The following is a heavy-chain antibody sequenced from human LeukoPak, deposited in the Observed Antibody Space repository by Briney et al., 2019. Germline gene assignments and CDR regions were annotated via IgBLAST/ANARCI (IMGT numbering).Heavy chain of an antibody. J-gene: IGHJ4*02. CDR2: ISSDGNTK. Sequence: GSLRLSCVASGFTFTDYAFNWVRQAPGKEMEWVAIISSDGNTKSYADTLKGRFSISRDNFRDTVFLEVSTLRPEDIGLYYCVRDLTSGARFDFWGQGTLVTVSA. V-gene: IGHV3-30*04. D-gene: IGHD2-8*02. CDR3: VRDLTSGARFDF. CDR1: GFTFTDYA.